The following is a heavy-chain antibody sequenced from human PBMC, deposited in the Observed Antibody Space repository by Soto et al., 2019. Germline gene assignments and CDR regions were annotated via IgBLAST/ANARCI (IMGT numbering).Heavy chain of an antibody. D-gene: IGHD2-2*01. J-gene: IGHJ4*02. Sequence: EVQLLESGGGLEQPGGSLRLSCVGSGHTFHNYAMTWVRQAPGKGLEWVSGISGSDGSTYYADSVRGRFTISRDDSKNTLYLQMNSLRAEDTAVYYCAKVSRCIGVVPAALKWGQGTLVTVSS. CDR1: GHTFHNYA. CDR2: ISGSDGST. V-gene: IGHV3-23*01. CDR3: AKVSRCIGVVPAALK.